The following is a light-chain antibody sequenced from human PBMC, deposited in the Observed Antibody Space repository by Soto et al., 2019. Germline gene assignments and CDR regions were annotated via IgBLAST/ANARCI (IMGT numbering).Light chain of an antibody. Sequence: QSALTQPPSASGSPGQSVTISCTGTSSDVGASNYVSWYQQHPGKAPKLMISEVNKRPSGVPDRFSGSKSGNTASLTVSGLQADDEADYSCSSSAGTKNMVFGGGTKLTVL. J-gene: IGLJ2*01. CDR3: SSSAGTKNMV. CDR1: SSDVGASNY. V-gene: IGLV2-8*01. CDR2: EVN.